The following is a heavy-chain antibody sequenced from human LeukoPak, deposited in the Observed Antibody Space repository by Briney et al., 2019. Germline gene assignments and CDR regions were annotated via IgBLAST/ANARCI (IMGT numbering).Heavy chain of an antibody. Sequence: ASVKVSCKASGYTFTSNYIHWVRQAPGQGLEWMGMIYPRDGSTSYAQKFQGRVTVTRDTSTSTVHMELSGLRSEDTAVYYCARDREGFDYWGQGTLVTVSP. CDR1: GYTFTSNY. CDR3: ARDREGFDY. V-gene: IGHV1-46*01. CDR2: IYPRDGST. J-gene: IGHJ4*02.